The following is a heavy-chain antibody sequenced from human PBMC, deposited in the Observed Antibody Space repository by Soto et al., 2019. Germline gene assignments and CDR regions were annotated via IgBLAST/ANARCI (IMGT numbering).Heavy chain of an antibody. J-gene: IGHJ5*02. CDR3: ARDIRAAAYNWFDP. V-gene: IGHV4-59*01. D-gene: IGHD6-13*01. CDR1: GGSIRSYY. Sequence: SETLSLTCTVSGGSIRSYYWTWIRQPPGKGLEWIGYIYNSGSPNYNPSLRSRVTMSLLTSKNQFSLKLTSVTAADTAVYYCARDIRAAAYNWFDPWGQGILVTVSS. CDR2: IYNSGSP.